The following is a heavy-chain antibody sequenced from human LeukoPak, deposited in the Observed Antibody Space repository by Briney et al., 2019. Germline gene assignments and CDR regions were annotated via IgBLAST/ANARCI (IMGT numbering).Heavy chain of an antibody. D-gene: IGHD3-22*01. CDR2: IKEDGSSQ. CDR3: ARDDRVTMID. CDR1: GFIFSHSW. Sequence: GGSLRLSCVASGFIFSHSWMTWVRQAPGKGLEWVGHIKEDGSSQNYADSVKGRFTISRDNAKSSLHLQMNGLRAEDTAVYYCARDDRVTMIDWGQGTLVAVSS. J-gene: IGHJ4*02. V-gene: IGHV3-7*01.